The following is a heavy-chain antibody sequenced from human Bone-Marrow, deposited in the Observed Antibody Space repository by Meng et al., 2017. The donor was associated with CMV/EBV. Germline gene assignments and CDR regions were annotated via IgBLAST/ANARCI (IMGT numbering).Heavy chain of an antibody. CDR1: GFTFINYA. CDR3: ARDRSGDRFLEWSGRAFDI. V-gene: IGHV3-30*04. Sequence: GESLKISCAASGFTFINYAMHWVRQAPGKGLEWVAVISYDGSNKYYADSVKGRFTISRDNSKNTLYLQMNSLRAEDTAVYYCARDRSGDRFLEWSGRAFDIWGQGTMVTVSS. D-gene: IGHD3-3*01. J-gene: IGHJ3*02. CDR2: ISYDGSNK.